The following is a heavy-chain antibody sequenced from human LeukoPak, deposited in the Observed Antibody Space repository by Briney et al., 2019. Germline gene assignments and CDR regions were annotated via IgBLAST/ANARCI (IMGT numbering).Heavy chain of an antibody. D-gene: IGHD6-19*01. CDR2: IYYSGST. V-gene: IGHV4-39*07. Sequence: SETLSLTCTVSGGSISSSSYYWGWIRQPPGKGLEWIGSIYYSGSTYYNPSLKSRVTISVDTSKNQFSLKLSSVTAADTAVYYCASGIAVAGIDYWGQGTLATVSS. CDR1: GGSISSSSYY. J-gene: IGHJ4*02. CDR3: ASGIAVAGIDY.